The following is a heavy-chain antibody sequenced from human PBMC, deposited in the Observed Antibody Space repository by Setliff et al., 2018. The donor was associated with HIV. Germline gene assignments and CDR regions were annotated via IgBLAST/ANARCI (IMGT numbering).Heavy chain of an antibody. D-gene: IGHD6-19*01. Sequence: SETLSLTCTVSGGSISSYYWSWIRQPPGKGLEWIGYIYYIGGAYYNPSLKSRVTISGDSSKNQFSLRLSSVTAADTAVYYCIIAYSSGWLAPMGFDSWGQGTLVTVSS. V-gene: IGHV4-59*03. CDR3: IIAYSSGWLAPMGFDS. CDR1: GGSISSYY. CDR2: IYYIGGA. J-gene: IGHJ4*02.